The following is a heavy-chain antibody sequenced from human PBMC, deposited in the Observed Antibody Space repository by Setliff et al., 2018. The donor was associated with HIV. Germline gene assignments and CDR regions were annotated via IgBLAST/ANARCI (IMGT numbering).Heavy chain of an antibody. CDR2: MYTSGGGA. CDR1: GYSFTTYY. D-gene: IGHD1-26*01. CDR3: ARVEGATATLTD. J-gene: IGHJ4*02. Sequence: ASVKVSCKTSGYSFTTYYIHWMRQAPGQGLEWVGLMYTSGGGAKYAQMFQGRVTMTRDTSTRTVYMELSSLRSEDTAVYYCARVEGATATLTDWGQGTLVTVSS. V-gene: IGHV1-46*01.